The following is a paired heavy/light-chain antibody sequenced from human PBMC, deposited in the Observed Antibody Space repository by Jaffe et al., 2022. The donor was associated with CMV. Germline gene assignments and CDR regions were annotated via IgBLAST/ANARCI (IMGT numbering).Light chain of an antibody. V-gene: IGLV3-19*01. CDR2: GKN. CDR3: NSRDSSGIRV. Sequence: SSELTQDPAVSVALGQTVRITCQGDSLRNYYASWYQQKPGQAPVLVIYGKNNRPSGIPDRFSGSNSGNTASLTITGAQAEDEADYYCNSRDSSGIRVFGGGTKLTVL. J-gene: IGLJ3*02. CDR1: SLRNYY.
Heavy chain of an antibody. D-gene: IGHD6-13*01. CDR2: IYSGGST. CDR3: TRDMYSSSWERWFDP. CDR1: GFTVSNNY. J-gene: IGHJ5*02. V-gene: IGHV3-53*02. Sequence: EVQLVETGGGLIQPGGSLRLSCAASGFTVSNNYMSWVRQAPGKGLEWVSVIYSGGSTYYADSVKGRFTISRDNSKNTVYLQMNSLRAEDTAVYYCTRDMYSSSWERWFDPWGQGTLVTVSS.